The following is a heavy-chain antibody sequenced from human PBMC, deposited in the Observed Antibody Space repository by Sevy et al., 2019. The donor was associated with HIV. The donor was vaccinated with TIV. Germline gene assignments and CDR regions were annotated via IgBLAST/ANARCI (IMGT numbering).Heavy chain of an antibody. D-gene: IGHD5-18*01. J-gene: IGHJ5*02. CDR1: GGSISSYY. CDR2: IYYSGST. V-gene: IGHV4-59*01. CDR3: ARDQMATAWFDP. Sequence: SETLSLTCTVFGGSISSYYWSWIRQPPGKGLEWIGYIYYSGSTNYNPSLKSRVTISVDTSKNQFSLKLSSVTAADTAVYYCARDQMATAWFDPWGQGTLVTVSS.